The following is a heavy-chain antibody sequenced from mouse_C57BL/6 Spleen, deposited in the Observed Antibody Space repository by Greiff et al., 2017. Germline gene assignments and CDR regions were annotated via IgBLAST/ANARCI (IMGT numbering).Heavy chain of an antibody. CDR1: GYTFTSYW. CDR3: AREGGNSGAY. J-gene: IGHJ3*01. Sequence: VQLQQPGAELVKPGASVKLSCKASGYTFTSYWMQWVKQRPGQGLEWIGEIDPSDSYTNYNQKFKGKATLTVDTSSSTAYMQLSSLTSEDSAVYYCAREGGNSGAYWGQGTLVTVSA. CDR2: IDPSDSYT. V-gene: IGHV1-50*01. D-gene: IGHD2-1*01.